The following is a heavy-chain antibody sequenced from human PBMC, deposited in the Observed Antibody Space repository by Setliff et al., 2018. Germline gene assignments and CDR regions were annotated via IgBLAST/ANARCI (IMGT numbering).Heavy chain of an antibody. V-gene: IGHV4-59*11. D-gene: IGHD5-18*01. Sequence: LSLTCTVSGGSISSQDWSWIRQPPGKGLEWIGYVYSSGITNYNPSLKSRVTMSVDTSKNQFSLKLSSTTAADTAVYYWARETTAWGYVDTAMVTFIDQWGQGTLVTVSS. CDR2: VYSSGIT. CDR1: GGSISSQD. J-gene: IGHJ4*02. CDR3: ARETTAWGYVDTAMVTFIDQ.